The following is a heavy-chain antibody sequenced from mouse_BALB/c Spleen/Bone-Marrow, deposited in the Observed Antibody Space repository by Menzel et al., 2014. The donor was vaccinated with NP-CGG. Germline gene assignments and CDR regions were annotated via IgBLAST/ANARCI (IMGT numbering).Heavy chain of an antibody. CDR3: TSITPWFAY. Sequence: EVMLVESGGGLVQPGGSMKLSCVASGFTFSNYWMNWVHQSPEKGLEWVAEIRLKSNNYATHYAESVKGRFTISRDDSKSSVYLQMNNLRAEDTGIYYCTSITPWFAYWGQGTLVTVSA. CDR1: GFTFSNYW. J-gene: IGHJ3*01. D-gene: IGHD1-1*01. CDR2: IRLKSNNYAT. V-gene: IGHV6-6*02.